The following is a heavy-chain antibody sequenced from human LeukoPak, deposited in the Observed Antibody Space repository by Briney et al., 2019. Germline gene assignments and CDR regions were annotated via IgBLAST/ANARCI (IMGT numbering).Heavy chain of an antibody. D-gene: IGHD4-17*01. Sequence: SETLSLTRTVSGASISSGRNYWGWVRQSTGKGLEWIASVYFSGSSQYNPSLVSRAFISVDSSKNQVSLRLDSVTAADSAVYHCARHLSGTTTAHYFDLWGQGTLVTVSS. CDR2: VYFSGSS. CDR1: GASISSGRNY. V-gene: IGHV4-39*01. CDR3: ARHLSGTTTAHYFDL. J-gene: IGHJ4*02.